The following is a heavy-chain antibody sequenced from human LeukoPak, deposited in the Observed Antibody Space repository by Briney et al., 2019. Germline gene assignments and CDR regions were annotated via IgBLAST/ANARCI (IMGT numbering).Heavy chain of an antibody. Sequence: GGSLRLSCAASGFTFSSYWMHWVRQAPGKGLVWVSRINSDGSSTSYADSVKGRFTISRDNAKNTLYLQMNSLRAEDTAVYYCVRDTWISGWYPILYCFGMNVWAQGTTVTVSS. CDR1: GFTFSSYW. V-gene: IGHV3-74*01. D-gene: IGHD6-19*01. J-gene: IGHJ6*02. CDR3: VRDTWISGWYPILYCFGMNV. CDR2: INSDGSST.